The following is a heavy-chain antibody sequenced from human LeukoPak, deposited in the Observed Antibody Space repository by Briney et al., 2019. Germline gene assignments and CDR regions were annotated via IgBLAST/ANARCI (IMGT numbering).Heavy chain of an antibody. Sequence: PGGSLRLSCAASGFTFSSYAMSWVRQAPGKGLEWVSIIHNGGDTYYADSVKGRFTVSRDDSKNTLYLQMNNLRAEDTAVYYCARDSYSVYWGQGTLVTVSS. J-gene: IGHJ4*02. CDR3: ARDSYSVY. CDR1: GFTFSSYA. V-gene: IGHV3-66*01. CDR2: IHNGGDT. D-gene: IGHD2-21*01.